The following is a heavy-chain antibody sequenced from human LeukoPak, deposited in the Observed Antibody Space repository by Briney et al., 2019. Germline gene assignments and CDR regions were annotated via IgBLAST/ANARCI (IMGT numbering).Heavy chain of an antibody. Sequence: GGSLRLSCAASGLTFSSYEMNWVRKAPGKGLEWVSYISSSGSTIYYADSVKGRFTISRDNAKNSLYLQMNSLRAEDTAVYYCAELGITMIGGVWGKGTTVTISS. CDR1: GLTFSSYE. J-gene: IGHJ6*04. CDR3: AELGITMIGGV. D-gene: IGHD3-10*02. V-gene: IGHV3-48*03. CDR2: ISSSGSTI.